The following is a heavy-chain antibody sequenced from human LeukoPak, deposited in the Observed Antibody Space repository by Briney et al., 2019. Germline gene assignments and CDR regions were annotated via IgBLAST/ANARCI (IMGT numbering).Heavy chain of an antibody. J-gene: IGHJ5*02. V-gene: IGHV4-30-2*01. D-gene: IGHD3-10*01. CDR3: AREFWFANAPGSWLDP. CDR1: GDSISRGAYS. Sequence: SETLSLTCVVSGDSISRGAYSWSWIRQPPGKGLEWIGYIFHIGSTFYNPSLKSRVTISVDNSKNQFSLRLSSVTAADTAVYYCAREFWFANAPGSWLDPWGQGTLVTVSS. CDR2: IFHIGST.